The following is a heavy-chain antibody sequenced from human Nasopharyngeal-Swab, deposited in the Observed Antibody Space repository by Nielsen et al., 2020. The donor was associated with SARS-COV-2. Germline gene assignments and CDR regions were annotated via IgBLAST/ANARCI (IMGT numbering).Heavy chain of an antibody. CDR3: ASQLGHPDS. J-gene: IGHJ4*02. V-gene: IGHV3-74*01. CDR2: ISEDGSIT. Sequence: GGSLRLSCAASGFTFSSHWMHWVRQAPGKGLVRVSRISEDGSITTYADSVKGRFTISRDNAKNTLFLQMHSLRADDTAIYYCASQLGHPDSWGQGTLVTVSS. CDR1: GFTFSSHW. D-gene: IGHD2-2*01.